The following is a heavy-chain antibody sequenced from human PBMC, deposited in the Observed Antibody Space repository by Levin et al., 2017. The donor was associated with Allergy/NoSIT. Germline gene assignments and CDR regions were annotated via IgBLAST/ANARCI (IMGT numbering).Heavy chain of an antibody. CDR2: IWYDGSNK. D-gene: IGHD2-2*01. Sequence: GGSLRLSCAASGFTFSSYGMHWVRQAPGKGLEWVAVIWYDGSNKYYADSVKGRFTISRDNSKNTLYLQMNSLRAEDTAVYYCARGYCSSTSCSRGGGAYYYDYGMDGWGQGTTVTVSS. CDR1: GFTFSSYG. CDR3: ARGYCSSTSCSRGGGAYYYDYGMDG. J-gene: IGHJ6*02. V-gene: IGHV3-33*01.